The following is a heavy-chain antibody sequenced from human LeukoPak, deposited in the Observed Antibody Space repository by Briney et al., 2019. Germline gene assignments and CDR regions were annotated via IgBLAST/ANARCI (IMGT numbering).Heavy chain of an antibody. CDR3: ARGVIAARHLDY. D-gene: IGHD6-6*01. J-gene: IGHJ4*02. V-gene: IGHV4-39*07. Sequence: PSETLSLTCTVSGGSISSSIYYWGWIRQPPGKGLEWIGSIYYSGSTYYNPSLKSRVTISVDTSKNQFSLKLSSVTAADTAVYYCARGVIAARHLDYWGQGTLVTVSS. CDR2: IYYSGST. CDR1: GGSISSSIYY.